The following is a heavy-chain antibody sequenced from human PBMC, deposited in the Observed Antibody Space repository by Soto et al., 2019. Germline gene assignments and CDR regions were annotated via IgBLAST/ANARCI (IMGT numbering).Heavy chain of an antibody. J-gene: IGHJ3*02. CDR2: IYEGGNT. Sequence: SETLSLTCAVSGGSIISDGYSWSWIRQPPGKGLQWIGHIYEGGNTYYTPSLESRVPISTDKSKNQSSLRLSSVTAADTAVYYCVRRSPEDAFDIWGQGTMVTVSS. V-gene: IGHV4-30-2*01. CDR3: VRRSPEDAFDI. CDR1: GGSIISDGYS.